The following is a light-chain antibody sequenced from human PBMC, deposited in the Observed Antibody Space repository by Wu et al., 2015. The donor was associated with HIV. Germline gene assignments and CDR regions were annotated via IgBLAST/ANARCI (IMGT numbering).Light chain of an antibody. J-gene: IGKJ1*01. CDR1: QSVGTY. CDR2: AAS. Sequence: EIVLTQSPGTLSLSPGERATLSCRASQSVGTYLAWYQHKPGQAPRLLIYAASTRATGIPDRFSGSGSGTDFTLTISRLEPGDFAVYYCQQYDGSPRTFDQGTKVEMK. CDR3: QQYDGSPRT. V-gene: IGKV3-20*01.